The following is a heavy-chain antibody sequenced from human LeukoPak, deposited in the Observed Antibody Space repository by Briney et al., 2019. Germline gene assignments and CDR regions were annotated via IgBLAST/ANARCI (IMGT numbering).Heavy chain of an antibody. CDR2: ISSSSSYI. CDR1: GFTFSSYS. D-gene: IGHD1-26*01. Sequence: GGSLRLSCAASGFTFSSYSMNWVRQAPGKGLEWVSSISSSSSYIYYADSVKGRFTISRDNAKNSLYLQMNSLRAEDTAVYYCASMGATTRSFDYWGQGTLVTVSS. V-gene: IGHV3-21*04. CDR3: ASMGATTRSFDY. J-gene: IGHJ4*02.